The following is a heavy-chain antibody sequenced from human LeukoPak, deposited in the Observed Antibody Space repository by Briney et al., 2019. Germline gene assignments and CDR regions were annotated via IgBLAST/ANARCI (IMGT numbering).Heavy chain of an antibody. D-gene: IGHD4-23*01. Sequence: PAETLSLTCNVSGGSISSGSYYWAWLRQSPEKGLEWMASIYYSGSTHYNPSLSSRATISRDTSKNQFSLKLSSVSAADTAVYFCARWYEYWGQGTLVTVSS. CDR3: ARWYEY. CDR2: IYYSGST. CDR1: GGSISSGSYY. V-gene: IGHV4-39*01. J-gene: IGHJ4*02.